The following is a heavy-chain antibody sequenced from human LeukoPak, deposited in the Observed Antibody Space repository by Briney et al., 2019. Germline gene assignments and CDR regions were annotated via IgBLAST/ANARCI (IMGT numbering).Heavy chain of an antibody. CDR3: AKDFYSSSWYGFSNWFDP. CDR2: IRYDGSNK. Sequence: GGSLRLSCAASGFTFSSYGMHWVRQAPGKGLEWVAFIRYDGSNKYYADSVKGPFTISRDNSKNTLYLQMNSLRAEDTAVYYCAKDFYSSSWYGFSNWFDPWGQGTLVTVSS. V-gene: IGHV3-30*02. D-gene: IGHD6-13*01. CDR1: GFTFSSYG. J-gene: IGHJ5*02.